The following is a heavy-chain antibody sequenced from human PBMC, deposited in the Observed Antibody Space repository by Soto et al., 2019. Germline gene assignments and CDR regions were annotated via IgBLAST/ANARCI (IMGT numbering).Heavy chain of an antibody. Sequence: QVQLQESGPGLVKPSETLSLTCTVSGGSVNSGSYFWGWIRQPPGKGLEWIGYIYYSGSTNYNPSLKCRVTILVDTSKNQFSLKLSSVTAADTAVYYCARVPRSGWELRPYFDYWGQGTLVTVSS. CDR2: IYYSGST. CDR3: ARVPRSGWELRPYFDY. V-gene: IGHV4-61*01. D-gene: IGHD1-26*01. J-gene: IGHJ4*02. CDR1: GGSVNSGSYF.